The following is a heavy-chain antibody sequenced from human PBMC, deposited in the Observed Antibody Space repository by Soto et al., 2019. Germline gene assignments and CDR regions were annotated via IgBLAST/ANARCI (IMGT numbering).Heavy chain of an antibody. D-gene: IGHD5-18*01. CDR2: IYYSGST. Sequence: SETLSLTCTVSDGSISSGGYYWSWIRQHPGKGLEWIGYIYYSGSTYYNPSLKSRVTISVDTSKNQFSLKLSSVTAADTAVYYFARESGYRYGHPHTWGQGTLVTVSS. J-gene: IGHJ4*02. CDR3: ARESGYRYGHPHT. V-gene: IGHV4-31*03. CDR1: DGSISSGGYY.